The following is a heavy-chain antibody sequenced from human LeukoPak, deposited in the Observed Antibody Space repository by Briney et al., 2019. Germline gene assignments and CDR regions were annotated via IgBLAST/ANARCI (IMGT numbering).Heavy chain of an antibody. J-gene: IGHJ4*02. CDR2: ISGSGGTT. CDR3: ARGRGLPGPLDY. V-gene: IGHV3-23*01. D-gene: IGHD3-10*01. CDR1: GFTFSSYG. Sequence: GGSLRLSCAASGFTFSSYGMRWVRQAPGKGLEWVSAISGSGGTTYYADSVKGRFTISRDNSKKTMYLQMKSLRAEDTAVYYCARGRGLPGPLDYWGQGTLVTVSS.